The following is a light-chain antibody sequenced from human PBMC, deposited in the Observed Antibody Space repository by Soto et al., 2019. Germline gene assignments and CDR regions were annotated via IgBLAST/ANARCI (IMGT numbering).Light chain of an antibody. CDR3: QQYNGWPST. J-gene: IGKJ1*01. Sequence: ERMMTQSPYTLSVSPGESATLSCTASQNVGENLAWYQQKPGQAPRLLIYDASIRATGIPARFSGSGSGTDFTLTISRLEPEDFEVYYCQQYNGWPSTFGLGTKVDIK. CDR1: QNVGEN. V-gene: IGKV3-15*01. CDR2: DAS.